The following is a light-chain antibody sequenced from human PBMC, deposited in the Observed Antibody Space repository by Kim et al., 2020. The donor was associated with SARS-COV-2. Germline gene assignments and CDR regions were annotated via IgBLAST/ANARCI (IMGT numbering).Light chain of an antibody. J-gene: IGKJ5*01. CDR3: QQYNNSPIT. V-gene: IGKV1-5*03. CDR2: KTS. Sequence: DIQMTQSPSTLSASVGDRVTITCRASQSFSSWLAWYQQKPGKVPKLLIYKTSILESGVPSRFSGSGSGTEFTLTISSLQPYDFATYYCQQYNNSPITFGQGTRLEIK. CDR1: QSFSSW.